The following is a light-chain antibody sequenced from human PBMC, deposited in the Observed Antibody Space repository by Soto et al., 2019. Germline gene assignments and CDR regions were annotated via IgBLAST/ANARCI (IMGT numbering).Light chain of an antibody. CDR3: QQYKNWPPWT. CDR1: QSVSSN. CDR2: GAS. Sequence: EIVMTQSPATLSVSPGERATLSCRASQSVSSNLAWYQQKPGQPPRLLIYGASTRTTGIPARFSGSGSGTEFTRTISSLQSEDIAVFYCQQYKNWPPWTFGQGTKVEIK. V-gene: IGKV3-15*01. J-gene: IGKJ1*01.